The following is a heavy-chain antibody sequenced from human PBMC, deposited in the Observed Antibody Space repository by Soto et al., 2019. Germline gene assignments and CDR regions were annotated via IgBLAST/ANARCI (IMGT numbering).Heavy chain of an antibody. CDR3: ARGRWSDFWSGYYGDDAFDI. CDR2: IYSGGST. J-gene: IGHJ3*02. CDR1: GFTVSSNY. V-gene: IGHV3-53*01. D-gene: IGHD3-3*01. Sequence: GGSLRLSCAASGFTVSSNYMSWVRQAPGKGLEWVSVIYSGGSTYYADSVKGRFTISRDNSKNTLYLQMNSLRAEDTAVYYCARGRWSDFWSGYYGDDAFDIWGQGTMVTVSS.